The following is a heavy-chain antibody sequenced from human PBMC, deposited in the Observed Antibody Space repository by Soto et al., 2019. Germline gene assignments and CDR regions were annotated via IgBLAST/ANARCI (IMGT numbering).Heavy chain of an antibody. J-gene: IGHJ4*02. V-gene: IGHV4-34*01. CDR1: GGSFSGYY. D-gene: IGHD1-26*01. Sequence: PXETLSLTCAVYGGSFSGYYWSWIRQPPGKGLEWIGEINHSGSTNYNPSLKSRVTISVDTSKNQFSLKLSSVTAADTAVYYCARMSGSYYLSPYFDYWGQGTLVTVSS. CDR3: ARMSGSYYLSPYFDY. CDR2: INHSGST.